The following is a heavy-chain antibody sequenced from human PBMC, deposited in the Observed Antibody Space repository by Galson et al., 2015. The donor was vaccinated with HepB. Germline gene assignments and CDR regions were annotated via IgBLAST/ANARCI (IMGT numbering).Heavy chain of an antibody. CDR2: ITSDGST. V-gene: IGHV3-74*01. CDR3: ARDPLMFGSSCDY. J-gene: IGHJ4*02. Sequence: SLRLSCAASGFSFSTHWMYWVRQVPGRELVWVSRITSDGSTNYADSVKGRFTVSRDNAKNTLYLQMDSLRGEDTAMYYCARDPLMFGSSCDYWGQGVMVIVS. CDR1: GFSFSTHW. D-gene: IGHD3-16*01.